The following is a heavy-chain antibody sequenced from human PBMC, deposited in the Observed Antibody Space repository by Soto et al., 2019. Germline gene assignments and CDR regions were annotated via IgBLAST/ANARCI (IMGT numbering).Heavy chain of an antibody. CDR3: ARDKGIRDAFDI. CDR2: IIPIFGTA. CDR1: GYSFTDYH. D-gene: IGHD6-13*01. V-gene: IGHV1-69*13. J-gene: IGHJ3*02. Sequence: SVKVSCKASGYSFTDYHIHWVRQAPGQGLEWMGGIIPIFGTANYAQKFQGRVTITADESTSTAYMELSSLRSEATAVYYCARDKGIRDAFDIWGKGTMVTVS.